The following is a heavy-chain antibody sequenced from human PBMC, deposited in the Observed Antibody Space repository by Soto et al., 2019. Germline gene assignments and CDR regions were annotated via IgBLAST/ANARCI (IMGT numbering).Heavy chain of an antibody. CDR2: ISAYNGNT. V-gene: IGHV1-18*01. D-gene: IGHD2-15*01. CDR3: ARVVVAAALPNNNWFDP. CDR1: GYTFTSYG. J-gene: IGHJ5*02. Sequence: QVQLVQSGAEVKKPGASVKVSCKASGYTFTSYGISWVRQAPGQGLEWLGWISAYNGNTNYVQKLQGRVTMTTDTSTSTAYMELRSLRSDDTAVYYCARVVVAAALPNNNWFDPWGQGTLVTVSS.